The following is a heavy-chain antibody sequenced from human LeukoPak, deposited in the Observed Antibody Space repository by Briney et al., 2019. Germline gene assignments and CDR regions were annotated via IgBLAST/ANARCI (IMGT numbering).Heavy chain of an antibody. CDR2: IKQDGSEK. D-gene: IGHD2-8*01. Sequence: GGSLRLSCAASGFTFSSYWMSWVRQAPGKGLEWVANIKQDGSEKYYVDSVKGRFTISRDNAKNSLYLQMNSLRAEDTAVYYCARDEGNDPSYYYYGMDVWGQGTTVTVSS. J-gene: IGHJ6*02. V-gene: IGHV3-7*01. CDR3: ARDEGNDPSYYYYGMDV. CDR1: GFTFSSYW.